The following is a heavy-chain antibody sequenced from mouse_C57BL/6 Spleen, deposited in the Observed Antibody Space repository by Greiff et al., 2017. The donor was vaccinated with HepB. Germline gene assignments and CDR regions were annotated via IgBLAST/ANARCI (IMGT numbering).Heavy chain of an antibody. D-gene: IGHD4-1*01. Sequence: EVNVVESGGGLVQSGRSLRLSCATSGFTFSDFYMEWVRQAPGKGLEWIAASRNKANDYTTEYSASVKGRFIVSRDTSQSILYLQMNALRAEDTAIYYCARGLGFLDYWGQGTTLTVSS. CDR1: GFTFSDFY. V-gene: IGHV7-1*01. CDR3: ARGLGFLDY. CDR2: SRNKANDYTT. J-gene: IGHJ2*01.